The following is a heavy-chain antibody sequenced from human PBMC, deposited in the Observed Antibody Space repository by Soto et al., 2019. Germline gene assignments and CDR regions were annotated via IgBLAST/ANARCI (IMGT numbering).Heavy chain of an antibody. CDR1: GFTFAGYA. J-gene: IGHJ3*02. V-gene: IGHV3-23*01. D-gene: IGHD2-8*01. Sequence: EVQLLESGGGLVQPGGSLRLSCAASGFTFAGYAMNWVRQAPGKGLEWVSTISGNGNSPYYADSVKGRFTISRDNSKNTLYLQMNSLRAEDTAVYYCAKEQTWSLTHAFDSWGQGTMVTVSS. CDR2: ISGNGNSP. CDR3: AKEQTWSLTHAFDS.